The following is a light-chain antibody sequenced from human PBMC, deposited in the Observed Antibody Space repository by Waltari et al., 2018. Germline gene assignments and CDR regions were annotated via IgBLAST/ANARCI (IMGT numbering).Light chain of an antibody. CDR2: EVS. V-gene: IGLV2-14*02. CDR1: SSDVGRYNL. J-gene: IGLJ1*01. CDR3: SSYAGSNNYV. Sequence: QSALTQPASVSGSPGQSITISCTGTSSDVGRYNLVSWYQQHPGKAPKLMNYEVSKRPSGVSNRFSGSKSGNTASLTVSGLQAEDETDYYCSSYAGSNNYVFGTGTKVTVL.